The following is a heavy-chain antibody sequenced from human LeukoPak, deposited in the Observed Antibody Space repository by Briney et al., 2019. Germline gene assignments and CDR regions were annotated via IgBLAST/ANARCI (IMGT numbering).Heavy chain of an antibody. J-gene: IGHJ4*02. D-gene: IGHD5-18*01. V-gene: IGHV1-8*01. CDR2: MNPNSGNT. CDR1: GYTFTSYD. Sequence: EASVKVSCKASGYTFTSYDINWVRQDTGQGLEWMGWMNPNSGNTGYAQKFQGRVTMTRNTSISTAYMELSSLRSEDTAVYYCARDPGQRGYSYGFDYWGQGTLVTVSS. CDR3: ARDPGQRGYSYGFDY.